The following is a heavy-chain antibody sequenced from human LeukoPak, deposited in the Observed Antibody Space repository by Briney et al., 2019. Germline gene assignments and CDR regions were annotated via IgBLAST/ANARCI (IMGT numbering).Heavy chain of an antibody. CDR1: GFTFSNYA. V-gene: IGHV3-23*01. Sequence: GGSLRLSCAASGFTFSNYAMNWVRQAPGKGLEWVSGISGSGGSTYYADSVKGRFTISRENSKNRLYLQMNSLRAEDTAVYYCARGVLRYFGPYFDYWGQGTLVTVSS. J-gene: IGHJ4*02. D-gene: IGHD3-9*01. CDR2: ISGSGGST. CDR3: ARGVLRYFGPYFDY.